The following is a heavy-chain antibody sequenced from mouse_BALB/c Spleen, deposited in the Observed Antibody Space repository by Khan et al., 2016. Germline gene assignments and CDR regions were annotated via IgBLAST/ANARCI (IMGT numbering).Heavy chain of an antibody. CDR2: ISYDGSN. V-gene: IGHV3-6*02. J-gene: IGHJ2*01. CDR1: GYSITSGYY. Sequence: EVQLVDSGPGLVKPSQSLSLTCSVTGYSITSGYYWNWIRQFPGNKLEWMGYISYDGSNNYNPSLKNRISITRDTSKNQFFLKLNSVTTEDTATYYCAGDSYYFDYWGQGTTLTVSS. CDR3: AGDSYYFDY.